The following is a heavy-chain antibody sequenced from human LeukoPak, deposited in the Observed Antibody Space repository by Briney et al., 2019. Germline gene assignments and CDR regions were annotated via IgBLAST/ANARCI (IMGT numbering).Heavy chain of an antibody. Sequence: GRPLRLSCAASGFTFSIYAMHWVRQAPGKGLEWVAVTSYDGSNKYYADSVKGRFTISRDNSKNALYLQMDSLRAEDTAVYYCARDPSYGSGSFRWFDPWGQGTLVTVSS. D-gene: IGHD3-10*01. CDR2: TSYDGSNK. CDR3: ARDPSYGSGSFRWFDP. J-gene: IGHJ5*02. CDR1: GFTFSIYA. V-gene: IGHV3-30*04.